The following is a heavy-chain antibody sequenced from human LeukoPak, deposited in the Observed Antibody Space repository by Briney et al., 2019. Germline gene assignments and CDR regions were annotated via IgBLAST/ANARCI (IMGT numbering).Heavy chain of an antibody. CDR3: AKAGNSYGDRFDY. Sequence: GGSLRLSCAASGFTFSSYAMSWVRQAPGMGLEWVSAISGSGATTFYADSVRGRFAISRDNSKGTLYLQINSLRAEDTAVYYCAKAGNSYGDRFDYWGQGTLVTVSS. V-gene: IGHV3-23*01. D-gene: IGHD5-18*01. J-gene: IGHJ4*02. CDR1: GFTFSSYA. CDR2: ISGSGATT.